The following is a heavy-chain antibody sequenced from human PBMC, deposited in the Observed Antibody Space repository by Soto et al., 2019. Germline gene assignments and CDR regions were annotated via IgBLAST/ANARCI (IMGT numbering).Heavy chain of an antibody. J-gene: IGHJ4*02. CDR3: ARDRDSSYFPPPYYFDS. D-gene: IGHD4-4*01. V-gene: IGHV3-30*04. CDR1: AFTFRSYT. Sequence: QVQLVESGGGVVQPGRSLRLSCAASAFTFRSYTMHWVRQAPGKGLEWLATISYDGSKTNYADSVRGRFTISKDNSKSTLFLKMDRLRPEDTAVYSCARDRDSSYFPPPYYFDSWGQGTLVTVSS. CDR2: ISYDGSKT.